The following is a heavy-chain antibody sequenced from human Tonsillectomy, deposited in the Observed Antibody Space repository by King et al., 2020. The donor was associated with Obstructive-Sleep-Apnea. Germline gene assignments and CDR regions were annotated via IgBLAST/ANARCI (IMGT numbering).Heavy chain of an antibody. CDR1: GGSFSGYY. Sequence: VQLPQWGAGLLKPSETLSLTCAVYGGSFSGYYWSWIRQPPGKGLEWIGEINHSGSTNYNPSLKSRVTISVGTSKNQFSLKLSSVTAADTAVYYCARAKGYCSSTSCYPREFDPWGQGTLVTVSS. CDR2: INHSGST. J-gene: IGHJ5*02. V-gene: IGHV4-34*01. CDR3: ARAKGYCSSTSCYPREFDP. D-gene: IGHD2-2*01.